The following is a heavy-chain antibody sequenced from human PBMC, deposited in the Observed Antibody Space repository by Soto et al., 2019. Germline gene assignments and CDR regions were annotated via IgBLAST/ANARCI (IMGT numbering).Heavy chain of an antibody. CDR2: IIPIFGTT. J-gene: IGHJ4*02. CDR3: ARDRTMALNPWFDY. CDR1: GGTFGNYA. Sequence: QVQLVQSGAELKKPGSSVKVSCKASGGTFGNYAVSWVRQAPGQGLEWMGGIIPIFGTTNYAQKFRGRVTITADESTGTAYMELSSLRSEDTAMYYCARDRTMALNPWFDYWGQGTLVTVSS. V-gene: IGHV1-69*12. D-gene: IGHD3-10*01.